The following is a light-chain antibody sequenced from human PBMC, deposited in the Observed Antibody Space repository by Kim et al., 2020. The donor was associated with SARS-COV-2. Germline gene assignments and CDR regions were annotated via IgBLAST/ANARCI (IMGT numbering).Light chain of an antibody. J-gene: IGKJ1*01. CDR1: QSGSSH. V-gene: IGKV3-15*01. CDR3: QHYNNWPLT. Sequence: VSPGERATLSCRASQSGSSHLAWYQKKPGQAPRLLIYGASTRATGIPARFSGGGSGTEFTLTISSLQSEDFAVYYCQHYNNWPLTFGQGTKVDIK. CDR2: GAS.